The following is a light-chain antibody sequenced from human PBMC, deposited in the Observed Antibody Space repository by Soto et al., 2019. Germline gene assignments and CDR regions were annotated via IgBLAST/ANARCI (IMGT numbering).Light chain of an antibody. CDR3: SSFTTSSTLV. CDR2: EVS. J-gene: IGLJ1*01. CDR1: TGDVGAYNY. Sequence: QSVLTQPASVSGSPGQSITISCTGTTGDVGAYNYVSWYQQHPGKAPRVMIYEVSYRPSGVSNRFSGSRSGNTASLTISGLQAEDEADYHCSSFTTSSTLVFGTGTKVTVL. V-gene: IGLV2-14*01.